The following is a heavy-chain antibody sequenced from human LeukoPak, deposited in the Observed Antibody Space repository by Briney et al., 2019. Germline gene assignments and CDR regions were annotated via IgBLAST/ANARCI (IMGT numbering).Heavy chain of an antibody. V-gene: IGHV4-59*02. Sequence: SETLSLTCTVFGDSVTGYFLNWVRQPPGKGLEWIGHIYRIGTTNYNPSLKSRLTISADTSKNQFSLQLRSVTAADTAVYYWVIGGGWPPDYWGQGTLVTVSS. CDR2: IYRIGTT. D-gene: IGHD3-16*02. J-gene: IGHJ4*02. CDR1: GDSVTGYF. CDR3: VIGGGWPPDY.